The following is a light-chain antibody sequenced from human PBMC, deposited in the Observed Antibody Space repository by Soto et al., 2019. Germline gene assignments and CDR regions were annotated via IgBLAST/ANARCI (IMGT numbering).Light chain of an antibody. V-gene: IGKV3-15*01. Sequence: EIVMTQSPATLSVSPGERATLSCRASQSVSSNLAWYQHKPAQAPRLLIYGASTRATGIPARFSASGSGTEFSLTISSLQSEDFAVYYCQQYNNWPPKQYTFGQGTKMEIK. CDR3: QQYNNWPPKQYT. J-gene: IGKJ2*01. CDR1: QSVSSN. CDR2: GAS.